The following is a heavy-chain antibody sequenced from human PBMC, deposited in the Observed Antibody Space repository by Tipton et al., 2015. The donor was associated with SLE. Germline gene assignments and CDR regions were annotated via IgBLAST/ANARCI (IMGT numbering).Heavy chain of an antibody. J-gene: IGHJ4*02. CDR3: AKDRLGVCDY. D-gene: IGHD3-16*01. V-gene: IGHV3-30*02. CDR2: IRYDGSNK. Sequence: SLRLSCAASGFTFSSYGMHWVRQAPGKGLEWVAFIRYDGSNKYYADSVKGRFTISRDKSKNTLYLQMNSLRAGDTAVYYCAKDRLGVCDYWGQGTLVTVSS. CDR1: GFTFSSYG.